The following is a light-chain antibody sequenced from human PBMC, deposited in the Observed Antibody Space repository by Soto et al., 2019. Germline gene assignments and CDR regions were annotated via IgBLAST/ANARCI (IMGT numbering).Light chain of an antibody. CDR2: GAS. J-gene: IGKJ4*01. Sequence: AIRMTQSPSSLSASTGDRVTITCRASQGISSYLAWYQQKPGTAPKLLIYGASTLQSGVPSRFSGSGSGTDFTLTISCLQSEDFATYYCQQYYSYPLTFGGGTKVEIK. CDR3: QQYYSYPLT. V-gene: IGKV1-8*01. CDR1: QGISSY.